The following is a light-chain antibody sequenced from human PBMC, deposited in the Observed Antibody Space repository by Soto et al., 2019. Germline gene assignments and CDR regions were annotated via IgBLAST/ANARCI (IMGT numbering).Light chain of an antibody. CDR3: QHYVTSLTT. CDR2: GAS. V-gene: IGKV3-20*01. CDR1: QSVSSR. J-gene: IGKJ1*01. Sequence: IVFSQSPAALSLSQGERATLSCRASQSVSSRLAWYQQKPGQAPRLLIFGASIRVKGIPDRFIGSGSGTDFTLTISRLEPEDFAVYYCQHYVTSLTTFGQGTKVDIK.